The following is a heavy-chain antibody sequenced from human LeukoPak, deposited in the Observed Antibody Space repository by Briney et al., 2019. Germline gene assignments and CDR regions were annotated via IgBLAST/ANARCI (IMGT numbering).Heavy chain of an antibody. J-gene: IGHJ3*02. CDR2: IYYSGST. Sequence: SETLSLTCTVSGGSITSSSYYWGWIRQPPVKGLEWIGSIYYSGSTYYNTSLKSRVTISVDTSKNQFSLKLSSVTAADTAVYYYARTGGSVGAVDIWGQGTMVTVSS. CDR1: GGSITSSSYY. CDR3: ARTGGSVGAVDI. D-gene: IGHD2-15*01. V-gene: IGHV4-39*07.